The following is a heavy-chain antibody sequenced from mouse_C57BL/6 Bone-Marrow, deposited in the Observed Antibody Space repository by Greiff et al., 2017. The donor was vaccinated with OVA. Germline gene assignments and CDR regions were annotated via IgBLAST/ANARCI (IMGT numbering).Heavy chain of an antibody. CDR1: GFTFSDYG. Sequence: EVKLMESGGGLVQPGGSLKLSCAASGFTFSDYGMAWVRQAPRKGPEWVAFISNLAYSIYYADTVTGRFTISRENAKNTLYLEMSSLRSEDTAMYYCARHGGDYFDYWGQGTTLTVSS. CDR2: ISNLAYSI. J-gene: IGHJ2*01. CDR3: ARHGGDYFDY. V-gene: IGHV5-15*01.